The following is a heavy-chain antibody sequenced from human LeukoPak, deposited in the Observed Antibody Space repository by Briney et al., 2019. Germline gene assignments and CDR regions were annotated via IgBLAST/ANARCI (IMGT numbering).Heavy chain of an antibody. J-gene: IGHJ4*02. Sequence: PGGSLRLSCAASGFTVSSNYMSWVRQAPGKGLEWVSVIYSGGSTYYADSVKGRFTISRDNSKNTLYLQMNSLRAEDTAVYYCARDYYGSSGAGSLWGQGTLVTVSS. CDR2: IYSGGST. V-gene: IGHV3-66*02. CDR3: ARDYYGSSGAGSL. D-gene: IGHD3-22*01. CDR1: GFTVSSNY.